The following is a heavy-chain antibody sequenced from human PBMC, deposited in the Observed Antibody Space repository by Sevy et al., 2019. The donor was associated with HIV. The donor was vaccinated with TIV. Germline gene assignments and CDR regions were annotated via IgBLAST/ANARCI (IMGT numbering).Heavy chain of an antibody. D-gene: IGHD2-2*02. CDR1: GGTFSSYA. V-gene: IGHV1-69*13. J-gene: IGHJ4*02. Sequence: ASVKVSCKASGGTFSSYAISWVRQAPGQGLEWMGGIIPIFGTANYAQKFQGRVTITADESTSTAYMELSSLRSEDTAVYYCAGEAEDPIFDYWGQGTLVTVSS. CDR3: AGEAEDPIFDY. CDR2: IIPIFGTA.